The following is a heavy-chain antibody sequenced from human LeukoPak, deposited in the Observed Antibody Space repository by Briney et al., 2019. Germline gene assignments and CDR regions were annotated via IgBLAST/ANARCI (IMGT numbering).Heavy chain of an antibody. D-gene: IGHD6-19*01. CDR1: GFTFSSYA. CDR2: ISGSGGST. CDR3: AKDRVGSGWYNWFDP. V-gene: IGHV3-23*01. Sequence: GGSLRLSYAASGFTFSSYAMSWVRQAPGKGLEWVSAISGSGGSTYYADSVKGRFTISRDNSKNTLYLQMNSLRAEDTAVYYCAKDRVGSGWYNWFDPWGQGTLVTVSS. J-gene: IGHJ5*02.